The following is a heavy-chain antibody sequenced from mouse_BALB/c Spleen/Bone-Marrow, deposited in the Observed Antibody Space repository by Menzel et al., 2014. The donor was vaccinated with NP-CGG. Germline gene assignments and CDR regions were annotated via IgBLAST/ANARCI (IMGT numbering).Heavy chain of an antibody. CDR2: INPDSRTI. J-gene: IGHJ2*01. Sequence: EVKLMESGGGLVQPGGSLKLSYAASGFDFSRYWMSWVRQAPGKGLEWIGEINPDSRTINYSPSLKDKFIISRDNAKNTLYLRLNKVRSEDTALYYCARPDYYGYLNYWGQGTTLTVSS. D-gene: IGHD1-1*01. CDR1: GFDFSRYW. V-gene: IGHV4-1*02. CDR3: ARPDYYGYLNY.